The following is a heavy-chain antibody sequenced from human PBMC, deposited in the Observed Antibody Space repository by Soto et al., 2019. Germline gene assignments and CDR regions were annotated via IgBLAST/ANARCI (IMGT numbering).Heavy chain of an antibody. CDR2: IYYSGST. CDR1: GGNIISYY. V-gene: IGHV4-59*08. Sequence: ALEPLSLTYSVSGGNIISYYWSWIRQPPGKGLEWIGYIYYSGSTNYNPSLKSRVTISVDTSKNQFSLKLSSVTAADTAVYYCARHHDSWGQGTLVTVS. CDR3: ARHHDS. J-gene: IGHJ4*02.